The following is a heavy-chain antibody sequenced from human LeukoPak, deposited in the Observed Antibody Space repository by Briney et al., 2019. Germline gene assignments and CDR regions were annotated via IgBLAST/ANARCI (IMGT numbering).Heavy chain of an antibody. CDR3: ARAKQLGYFDY. CDR2: IYYSGST. J-gene: IGHJ4*02. V-gene: IGHV4-30-4*01. CDR1: GGSINIHDYD. Sequence: PSETLSLACTVSGGSINIHDYDWSWVRQPPGKGLEWIGYIYYSGSTYYNPSLKSRFTISIDTSNNQFSLNLNSVTAADTAVYYCARAKQLGYFDYWGQGTLVTVSS. D-gene: IGHD6-13*01.